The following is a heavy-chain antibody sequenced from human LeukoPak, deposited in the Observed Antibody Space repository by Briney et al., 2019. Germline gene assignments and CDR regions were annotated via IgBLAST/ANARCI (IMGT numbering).Heavy chain of an antibody. CDR2: INDGGST. J-gene: IGHJ5*02. CDR3: VRDDFGDYTRRFDP. CDR1: GGSISSNNYY. D-gene: IGHD4-17*01. V-gene: IGHV4-39*07. Sequence: ETLSLTCTVSGGSISSNNYYWGWIRQPPGRGLEWIASINDGGSTYCNPSLKSRVTMSVDTSKNQFSLRLSSVTAADTAMYYCVRDDFGDYTRRFDPWGQGTLVTISS.